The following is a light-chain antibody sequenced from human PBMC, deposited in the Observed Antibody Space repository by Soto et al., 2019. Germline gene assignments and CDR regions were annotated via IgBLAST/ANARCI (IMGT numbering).Light chain of an antibody. CDR1: QSISSW. J-gene: IGKJ1*01. Sequence: DIQMTQSPSTLSASVGDRVTITCRASQSISSWLAWYQQKPGKVTKLLIYKASSLESGVPSRFSGSGSGTEFTLTISSLQPDDFATYYCKQYNSYSWTFGQGTMV. V-gene: IGKV1-5*03. CDR3: KQYNSYSWT. CDR2: KAS.